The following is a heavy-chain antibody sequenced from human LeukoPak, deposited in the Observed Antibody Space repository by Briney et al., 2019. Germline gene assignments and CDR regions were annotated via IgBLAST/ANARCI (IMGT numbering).Heavy chain of an antibody. D-gene: IGHD6-6*01. J-gene: IGHJ4*02. CDR2: IQSSGST. CDR3: ATGHSTSSPYFDY. V-gene: IGHV4-4*07. Sequence: SETLSLTCTVSGGSISRYYWSWIRQPAGKGLEWIGRIQSSGSTNYNPSLKSRVTMSVDTSKNQFSLKLSSVTAADTAVYYCATGHSTSSPYFDYWGQGTLVTVSS. CDR1: GGSISRYY.